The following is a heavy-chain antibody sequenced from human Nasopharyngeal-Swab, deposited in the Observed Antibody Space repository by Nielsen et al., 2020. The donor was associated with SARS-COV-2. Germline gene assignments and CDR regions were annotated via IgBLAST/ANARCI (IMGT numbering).Heavy chain of an antibody. CDR1: GGSFSGYY. D-gene: IGHD3-3*01. Sequence: SQTLSLTCAVYGGSFSGYYWSWIHQPPGKGLEWIGEINQSGSTNYNPSLKSRVTISVDTSKNQFSLKLSSVTAADTAVYYCARERKGTIFGVVIMKGARRMDVWGQGTTVTVSS. CDR3: ARERKGTIFGVVIMKGARRMDV. J-gene: IGHJ6*02. CDR2: INQSGST. V-gene: IGHV4-34*01.